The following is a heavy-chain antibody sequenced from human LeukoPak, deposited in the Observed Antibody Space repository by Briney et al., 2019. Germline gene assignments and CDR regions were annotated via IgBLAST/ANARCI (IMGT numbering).Heavy chain of an antibody. CDR1: GYTFTTYG. CDR3: ARDGYFDL. Sequence: ASVKVSCKASGYTFTTYGIAWVRQAPGQGLEWMGWISAHNGNTNYAQSLQGRVTVTTDTSTNTAYMELRSLRSDDTAVYYCARDGYFDLWGRGTLVTVSS. V-gene: IGHV1-18*01. J-gene: IGHJ2*01. CDR2: ISAHNGNT.